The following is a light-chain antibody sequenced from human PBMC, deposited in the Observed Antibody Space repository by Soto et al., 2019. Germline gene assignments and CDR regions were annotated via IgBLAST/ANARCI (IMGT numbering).Light chain of an antibody. J-gene: IGLJ1*01. CDR2: EVS. Sequence: QSALTQPHSASGSPEQSVTISCTGTSSDVGGYNYVSGYQQHPVKAPKLMIYEVSKRPSGVPDRFSGCKSGNTASLTVSGLQAEDQGDYYCSSYAGSNSALVFGTVTKLTVL. CDR3: SSYAGSNSALV. CDR1: SSDVGGYNY. V-gene: IGLV2-8*01.